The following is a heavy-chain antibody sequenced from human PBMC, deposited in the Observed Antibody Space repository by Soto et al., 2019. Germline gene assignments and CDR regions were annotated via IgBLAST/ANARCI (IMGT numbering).Heavy chain of an antibody. J-gene: IGHJ6*02. Sequence: QVQVVESGGGVVQPGRSLRLSCAASGFTFSSFGMHWVRQAPGKGLEWVSLIWYDGSKKSYGDSVKGRFTISRDNSRNTVYLQMGSLRADVTGVYYCARDLSDFSRWSGYYPSRNGMDVWGQATGVTVSS. V-gene: IGHV3-33*01. CDR1: GFTFSSFG. CDR3: ARDLSDFSRWSGYYPSRNGMDV. D-gene: IGHD3-3*01. CDR2: IWYDGSKK.